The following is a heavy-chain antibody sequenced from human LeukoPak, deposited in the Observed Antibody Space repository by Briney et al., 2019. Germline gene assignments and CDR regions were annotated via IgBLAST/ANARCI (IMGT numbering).Heavy chain of an antibody. V-gene: IGHV1-24*01. D-gene: IGHD1-26*01. Sequence: ASVKVSCKVSGYTLTELSMHWVRQAPGIGLEWMGGFDPEDGETIYAQKFQGRVTMTEDTSTDTAYMELSSLRSEDTAVYYCAQGAGEYGNYFDYWGQGTLVTVSS. J-gene: IGHJ4*02. CDR1: GYTLTELS. CDR3: AQGAGEYGNYFDY. CDR2: FDPEDGET.